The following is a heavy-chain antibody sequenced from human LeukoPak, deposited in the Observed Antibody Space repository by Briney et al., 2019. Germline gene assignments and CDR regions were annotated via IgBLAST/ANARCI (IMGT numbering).Heavy chain of an antibody. CDR1: GFTFSSYS. Sequence: GGSLRLSCAASGFTFSSYSMNWVRQAPGKGLEWVSYISSSSSTIYYADSGKGRFTIARDNPKNSLYLQMNVLRAEDTAVYYCARDPGWPYATDFWGKGTTVTVSS. CDR3: ARDPGWPYATDF. J-gene: IGHJ6*04. CDR2: ISSSSSTI. D-gene: IGHD2-15*01. V-gene: IGHV3-48*01.